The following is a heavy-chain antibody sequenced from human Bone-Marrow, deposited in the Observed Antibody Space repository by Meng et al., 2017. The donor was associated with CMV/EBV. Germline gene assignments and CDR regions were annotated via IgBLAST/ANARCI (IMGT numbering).Heavy chain of an antibody. J-gene: IGHJ5*02. CDR1: GFTFSSYG. Sequence: GGSLSLSCAASGFTFSSYGMHWVRQAPGKGLEWVAFIRYDGSNKYYADSVKGRFTFSRDNSKNTPYLQMNSLRAEDTAVYYCAKDRVKECSRNWVDPWAQGTLVTVSS. CDR3: AKDRVKECSRNWVDP. V-gene: IGHV3-30*02. D-gene: IGHD6-13*01. CDR2: IRYDGSNK.